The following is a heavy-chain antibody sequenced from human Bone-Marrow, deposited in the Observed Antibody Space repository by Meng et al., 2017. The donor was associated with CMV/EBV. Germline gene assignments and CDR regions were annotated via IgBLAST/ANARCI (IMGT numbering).Heavy chain of an antibody. CDR1: GFTFRSYT. CDR2: ISGSSTTI. V-gene: IGHV3-48*04. J-gene: IGHJ6*02. CDR3: ARVNSSGSGWYNYYYYYGMDV. D-gene: IGHD6-19*01. Sequence: GGSLRLSCAASGFTFRSYTIQWVRQAPGKGLEWVSYISGSSTTIYYADSVKGRFTISRDNAKNSLSLQLNSLRAEDTAVYYCARVNSSGSGWYNYYYYYGMDVWGQGTTVTVSS.